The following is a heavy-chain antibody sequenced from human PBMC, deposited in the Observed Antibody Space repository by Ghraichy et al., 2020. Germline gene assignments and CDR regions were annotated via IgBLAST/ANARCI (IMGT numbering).Heavy chain of an antibody. V-gene: IGHV3-33*01. D-gene: IGHD1-1*01. Sequence: GGSLRLSCAASGFTFSSYGMHWVRQAPGKGLEWVAVIWYDGSNKYYADSVKGRFTISRDNSKNTLYLQMNSLRAEDTAVYYCARDLGVQLERLFYYYGMDVWGQGTTVTVSS. CDR2: IWYDGSNK. CDR1: GFTFSSYG. J-gene: IGHJ6*02. CDR3: ARDLGVQLERLFYYYGMDV.